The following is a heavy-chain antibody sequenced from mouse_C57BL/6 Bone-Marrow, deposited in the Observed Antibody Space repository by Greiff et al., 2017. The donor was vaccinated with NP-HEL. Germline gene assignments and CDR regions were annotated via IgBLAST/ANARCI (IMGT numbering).Heavy chain of an antibody. J-gene: IGHJ3*01. D-gene: IGHD2-4*01. CDR3: ARFYYDYDGGFAD. V-gene: IGHV1-9*01. Sequence: VQLQQSGAELMKPGASVKLSCKATGYTFPGYWIEWVKPRPGHGLEWIGGILPGSGSTTYTEKFKGKATFTADTSSNTAYMQLSSLTTEDSAIYYCARFYYDYDGGFADWGQGTLVTVSA. CDR1: GYTFPGYW. CDR2: ILPGSGST.